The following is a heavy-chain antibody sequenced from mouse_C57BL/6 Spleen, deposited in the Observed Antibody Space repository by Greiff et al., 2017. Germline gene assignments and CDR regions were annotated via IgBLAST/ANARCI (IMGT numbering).Heavy chain of an antibody. CDR1: GYSITSGYY. CDR2: ISYDGSN. CDR3: ARDFPPWGAY. V-gene: IGHV3-6*01. Sequence: EVQLQESGPGLVKPSQSLSLTCSVTGYSITSGYYWNWIRQFPGNKLEWMGYISYDGSNNYNPSLKNRSSITRDTSKNQFFLKLNSVTTEDTATYYCARDFPPWGAYWGKGTLVTVSA. J-gene: IGHJ3*01.